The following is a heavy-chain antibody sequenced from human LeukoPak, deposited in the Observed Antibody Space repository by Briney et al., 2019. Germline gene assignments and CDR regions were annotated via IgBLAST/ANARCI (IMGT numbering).Heavy chain of an antibody. D-gene: IGHD2-2*01. CDR2: IYYSGTT. CDR3: ARGDCSSTICYSPMDV. J-gene: IGHJ6*03. V-gene: IGHV4-39*07. Sequence: SETLSLTCTVSGGSISNTSYYWGWIRQPPGKGLEWIGSIYYSGTTYYNPSLKSRVTISVDTSKNQFSLKVNSVTAADTALYYCARGDCSSTICYSPMDVWGKGTTVTVSS. CDR1: GGSISNTSYY.